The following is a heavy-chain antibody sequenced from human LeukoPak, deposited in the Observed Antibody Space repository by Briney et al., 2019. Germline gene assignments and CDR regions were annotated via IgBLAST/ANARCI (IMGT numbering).Heavy chain of an antibody. D-gene: IGHD3-22*01. V-gene: IGHV4-4*08. J-gene: IGHJ2*01. CDR1: GGSIFSYY. CDR3: ARRAYYDTSGYSPASGYFDL. CDR2: IYSNGIT. Sequence: SETLSLTCTVSGGSIFSYYFNWIRQPPGKGLEWIGYIYSNGITNYNPSLRSRGTISIATSKYQFSLRLRSVTAADTAIYYCARRAYYDTSGYSPASGYFDLWGRGTLVTVSS.